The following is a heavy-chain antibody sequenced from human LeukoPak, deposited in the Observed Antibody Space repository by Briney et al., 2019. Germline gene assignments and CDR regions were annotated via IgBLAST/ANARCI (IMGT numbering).Heavy chain of an antibody. CDR3: ASSSNDYYYYGMDV. CDR2: IYYSGST. V-gene: IGHV4-59*01. CDR1: GGSISSYY. Sequence: SETLSLTCTVSGGSISSYYWSWIRQPPGKGLEWIGYIYYSGSTNYNPSLKSRVTISVDTSKNQFSLKLSSVTAADTAVYHCASSSNDYYYYGMDVWGQGTTVTVSS. J-gene: IGHJ6*02.